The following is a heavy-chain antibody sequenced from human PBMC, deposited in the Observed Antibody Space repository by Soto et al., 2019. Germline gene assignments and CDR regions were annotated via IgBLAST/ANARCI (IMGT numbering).Heavy chain of an antibody. CDR3: VKGLGDTAMVDGMDV. D-gene: IGHD5-18*01. Sequence: GGSLRLSCSASGFTFSSYAMHWVRQAPGKGLEYVSAISSNGGSTYYADSVKGRFTISRDNSKNTLYLQMSSLRDEDTAVYYCVKGLGDTAMVDGMDVWGQGTTVT. J-gene: IGHJ6*02. CDR2: ISSNGGST. CDR1: GFTFSSYA. V-gene: IGHV3-64D*06.